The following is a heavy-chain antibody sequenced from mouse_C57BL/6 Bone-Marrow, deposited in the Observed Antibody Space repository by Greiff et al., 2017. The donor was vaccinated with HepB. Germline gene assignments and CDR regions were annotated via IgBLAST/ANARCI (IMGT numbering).Heavy chain of an antibody. CDR1: GFTFSSYG. Sequence: DVKLVESGGDLVKPGGSLKLSCAASGFTFSSYGMSWVRQTPDKRLEWVATISSGGSYTYYPDSVKGRFTISRDTAKNTLYLQMSSLKSEDTAMYYCARRSITTVVALYYAMDYWGQGTSVTVSS. V-gene: IGHV5-6*02. CDR3: ARRSITTVVALYYAMDY. J-gene: IGHJ4*01. CDR2: ISSGGSYT. D-gene: IGHD1-1*01.